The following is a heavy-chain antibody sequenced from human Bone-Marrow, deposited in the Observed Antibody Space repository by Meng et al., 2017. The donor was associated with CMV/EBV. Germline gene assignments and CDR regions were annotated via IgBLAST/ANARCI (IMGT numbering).Heavy chain of an antibody. CDR3: ARASSCSDAFDI. V-gene: IGHV3-64*02. CDR1: GFTFSSYA. CDR2: ISSNGGST. J-gene: IGHJ3*02. D-gene: IGHD3-10*02. Sequence: GESLKISCAASGFTFSSYAMHWVRQAPGKGLEYVSAISSNGGSTYYADSVKGRFTISRDNSKNTLYLQMGSLRAEDMAVYYCARASSCSDAFDIWGQGTMVTVSS.